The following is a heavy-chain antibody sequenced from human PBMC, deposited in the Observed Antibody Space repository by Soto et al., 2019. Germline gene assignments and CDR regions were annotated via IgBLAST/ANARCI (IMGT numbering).Heavy chain of an antibody. J-gene: IGHJ5*02. Sequence: QVQLQESGPGLVKPSQTLSLTCTVSGGSISSGGYYWSWIRQHPGKGLEWIGYIYYSGSTYYNPSLKSRVTISVDTSKNQFSLKLSSVTAADTAVYYCARYCSSTSCQYNWFDPWGQGTLVTVSS. CDR3: ARYCSSTSCQYNWFDP. CDR2: IYYSGST. CDR1: GGSISSGGYY. V-gene: IGHV4-31*03. D-gene: IGHD2-2*01.